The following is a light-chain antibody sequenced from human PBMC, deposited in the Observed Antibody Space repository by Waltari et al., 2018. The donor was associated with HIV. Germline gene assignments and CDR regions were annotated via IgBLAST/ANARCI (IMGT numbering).Light chain of an antibody. Sequence: QSVMSHPPSASGTPGQTVTISCSGRFSNLGANTVNWYQQIPGTAPRLPIYGNNQRPSGVPDRFSGSRSGTSASLTIGGLQSEDEADYYCSAWDDSLRATVFGTGTRVTVL. CDR2: GNN. CDR1: FSNLGANT. J-gene: IGLJ1*01. V-gene: IGLV1-44*01. CDR3: SAWDDSLRATV.